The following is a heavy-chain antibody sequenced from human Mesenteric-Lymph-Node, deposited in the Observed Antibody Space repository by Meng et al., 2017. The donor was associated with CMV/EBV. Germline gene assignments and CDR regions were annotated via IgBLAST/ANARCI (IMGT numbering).Heavy chain of an antibody. CDR2: IYYTGST. V-gene: IGHV4-59*01. CDR3: ARGPLPRYYYYGMDV. Sequence: SETLSLTSTVSGGSISNNYWSWIRQAPGKGLEWIAYIYYTGSTNYNPSLKSRVTISVDTSKKQFSLKLSSVTAADTAVYYCARGPLPRYYYYGMDVWGQGTTVTVSS. CDR1: GGSISNNY. J-gene: IGHJ6*02.